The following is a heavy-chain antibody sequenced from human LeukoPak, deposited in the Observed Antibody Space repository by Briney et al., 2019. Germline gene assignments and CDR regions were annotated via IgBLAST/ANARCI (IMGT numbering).Heavy chain of an antibody. J-gene: IGHJ3*02. V-gene: IGHV3-21*01. CDR1: GITFSSYA. CDR3: AREEGGAGLYGFDI. Sequence: GGSLRLSCAASGITFSSYAMSWVRQAPGKGLEWVSSISSSSDYIYYADSLKGRFTISRDNAKNSLYLQMNSLRAEDTAVYYCAREEGGAGLYGFDIWGQGTMVTVSS. CDR2: ISSSSDYI. D-gene: IGHD1-26*01.